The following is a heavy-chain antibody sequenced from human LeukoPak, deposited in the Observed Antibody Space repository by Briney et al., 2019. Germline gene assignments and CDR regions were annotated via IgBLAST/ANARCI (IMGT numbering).Heavy chain of an antibody. CDR2: INPNSGDT. V-gene: IGHV1-2*02. CDR3: AITTNYYDSSGYHYGWFDP. Sequence: ASVKVSCKASGYIFTDYHMHWVRQAPGQGPEWMGWINPNSGDTKYAQKFQGRVTMTRDTSISTAYMELSSLRSEDTALYYCAITTNYYDSSGYHYGWFDPWGQGTLVTVSS. D-gene: IGHD3-22*01. CDR1: GYIFTDYH. J-gene: IGHJ5*02.